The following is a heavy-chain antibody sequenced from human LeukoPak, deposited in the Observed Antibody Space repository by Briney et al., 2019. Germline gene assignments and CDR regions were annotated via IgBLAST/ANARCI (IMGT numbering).Heavy chain of an antibody. CDR3: AKNQGQWLVPVDY. J-gene: IGHJ4*02. D-gene: IGHD6-19*01. Sequence: PGGSLRLSCAASGFTFSNYAMSWVRQAPGKGLEWVSSMSGSGGSTYYTDSVKGRFTISRDNSKNTLYLQMNNLRAEGTALYYCAKNQGQWLVPVDYWGPGTLVTVSS. CDR2: MSGSGGST. CDR1: GFTFSNYA. V-gene: IGHV3-23*01.